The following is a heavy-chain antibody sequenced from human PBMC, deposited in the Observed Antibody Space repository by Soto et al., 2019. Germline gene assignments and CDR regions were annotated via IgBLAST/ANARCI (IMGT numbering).Heavy chain of an antibody. J-gene: IGHJ5*02. CDR3: ARWWSGSRQGFDP. V-gene: IGHV4-31*03. Sequence: QVQLQESGPGLVKPSQTLSLTCTVSGGSISSGDYYWSWIRQHPGKGLEWIGYIYYSGSTYYNPCLNSRVTLSVDTSKNQFSLKLSSVTAADTAVYYCARWWSGSRQGFDPWGQGTLVAVSS. CDR1: GGSISSGDYY. CDR2: IYYSGST. D-gene: IGHD3-3*01.